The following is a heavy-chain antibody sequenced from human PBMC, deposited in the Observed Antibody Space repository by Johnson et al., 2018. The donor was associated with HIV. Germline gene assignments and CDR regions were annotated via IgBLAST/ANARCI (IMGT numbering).Heavy chain of an antibody. V-gene: IGHV3-30*18. CDR3: AKPQLLADDIFNF. CDR2: FSNDVTSK. D-gene: IGHD6-19*01. J-gene: IGHJ3*01. Sequence: QVQLVESGGGVVQPGGSLRLTCSASGFTFSIYGMHWVRQPPGKGLEWMTGFSNDVTSKYYADSVKGRFTISRENTKDTLSLQMNSLRAEDTGVYYCAKPQLLADDIFNFWGQGTMVIVSS. CDR1: GFTFSIYG.